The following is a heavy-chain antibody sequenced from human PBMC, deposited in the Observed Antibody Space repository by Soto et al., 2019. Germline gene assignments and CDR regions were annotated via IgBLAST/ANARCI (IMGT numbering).Heavy chain of an antibody. V-gene: IGHV3-23*01. D-gene: IGHD6-19*01. CDR1: GFNFTVYA. CDR3: VKGGWADS. Sequence: EVELLQSGGGLVHPGGSLRLSCVASGFNFTVYAMSWVRQAPGKGLEWMSRISETGMTIYYADSVKGRFIVSRDNSQNSVFLELHSPRVDDTAVYYCVKGGWADSWGQGTLVTVSS. CDR2: ISETGMTI. J-gene: IGHJ4*02.